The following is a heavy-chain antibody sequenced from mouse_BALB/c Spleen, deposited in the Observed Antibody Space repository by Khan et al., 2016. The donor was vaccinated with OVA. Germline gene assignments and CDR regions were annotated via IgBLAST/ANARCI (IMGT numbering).Heavy chain of an antibody. D-gene: IGHD2-3*01. Sequence: VQLQESGPGLVAPSQSLSITCTVSGFSLTSYGIHWVHQPPGKGLEWLGVIWAGGSTNYNSALMSRLSISKDNSKSQVFLKMNSLQTDDTAMYYCARGDGYYEDAMDYWGQGTSVTVSS. V-gene: IGHV2-9*02. CDR1: GFSLTSYG. CDR3: ARGDGYYEDAMDY. J-gene: IGHJ4*01. CDR2: IWAGGST.